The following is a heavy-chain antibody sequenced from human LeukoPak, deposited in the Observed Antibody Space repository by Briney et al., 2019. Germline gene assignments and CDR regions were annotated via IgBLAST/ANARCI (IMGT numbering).Heavy chain of an antibody. Sequence: PGGSLRLSCAASGFTFGSYHLHWVRQAPGRGLEYVSGITPNGGSTYYADSVKGRFTISRDNSKNTLYLQMASLRVEDTAVYYCVKDPELVYWGQGTLVTVSS. CDR2: ITPNGGST. CDR1: GFTFGSYH. J-gene: IGHJ4*02. V-gene: IGHV3-64D*09. CDR3: VKDPELVY. D-gene: IGHD6-6*01.